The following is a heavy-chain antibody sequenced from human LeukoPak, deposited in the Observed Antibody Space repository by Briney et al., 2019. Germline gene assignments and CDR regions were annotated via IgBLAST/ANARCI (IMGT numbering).Heavy chain of an antibody. CDR3: TKGLYGSGSSPDF. V-gene: IGHV3-23*01. Sequence: GGSLRLFCVASGFIFWNYAMTWVRHAPGKGLEWVSAISGSGDSTSYADAVKGRLTISRDNAKNTVYLQMNSLRAEDTAVYYCTKGLYGSGSSPDFWGQGVLVTVSS. CDR1: GFIFWNYA. D-gene: IGHD3-10*01. CDR2: ISGSGDST. J-gene: IGHJ4*02.